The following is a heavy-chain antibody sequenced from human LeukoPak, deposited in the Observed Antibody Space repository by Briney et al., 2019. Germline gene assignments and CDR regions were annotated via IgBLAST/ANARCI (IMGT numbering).Heavy chain of an antibody. J-gene: IGHJ4*02. CDR1: GYTFTGYY. Sequence: ASVKVSCKASGYTFTGYYMHWVRQAPGQGLEWMGWVNPNSGGTNYAQKFQGRVTMTRDTSISTAYMELSRLRSDDTAMYYCATSSRGATADFDFWGQGSLVTVSS. V-gene: IGHV1-2*02. D-gene: IGHD1-26*01. CDR2: VNPNSGGT. CDR3: ATSSRGATADFDF.